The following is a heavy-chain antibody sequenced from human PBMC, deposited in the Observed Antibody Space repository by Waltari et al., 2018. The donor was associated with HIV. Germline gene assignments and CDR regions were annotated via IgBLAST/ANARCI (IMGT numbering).Heavy chain of an antibody. CDR3: ARGGVVTTYDY. V-gene: IGHV4-59*01. Sequence: QVKLQESDPGLVKPSETLSLTCNDSGGQLGSYYWSRIRQPPGKGLEWSGYIYYSGSTNYNPSLKSRVTISVDTSKNQFSLNLTSVTAADTAVYYCARGGVVTTYDYWGQGTLVTVSS. D-gene: IGHD2-21*02. CDR2: IYYSGST. CDR1: GGQLGSYY. J-gene: IGHJ4*02.